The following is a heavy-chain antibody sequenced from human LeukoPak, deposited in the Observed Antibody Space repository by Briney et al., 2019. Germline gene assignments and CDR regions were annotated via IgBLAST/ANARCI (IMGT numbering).Heavy chain of an antibody. D-gene: IGHD3-3*01. Sequence: PGGSLRLSCAASGFSFNSYAMSWVRQAPRKGLEWVSAISGSGDSTYYADSVKGRFTISRDNSKNTLYLQMNSLGAEDTAVYYCAKVTYYDFWSGYHRAEYFQYWGQGTLVTVSS. V-gene: IGHV3-23*01. J-gene: IGHJ1*01. CDR3: AKVTYYDFWSGYHRAEYFQY. CDR1: GFSFNSYA. CDR2: ISGSGDST.